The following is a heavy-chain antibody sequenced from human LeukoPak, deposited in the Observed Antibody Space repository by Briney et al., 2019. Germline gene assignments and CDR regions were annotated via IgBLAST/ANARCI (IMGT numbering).Heavy chain of an antibody. V-gene: IGHV3-74*01. J-gene: IGHJ4*02. CDR2: VYKDGSIT. CDR3: ARERQNKDFWSGGDY. D-gene: IGHD3-3*01. CDR1: GFPFSNYW. Sequence: GGSLRLSCAASGFPFSNYWMHWVRQAPGKGPEWVARVYKDGSITNYADSVKGRFTISRDNAKNTVYLQMNSLRVEDTAVYYCARERQNKDFWSGGDYWGQGTLVTVSS.